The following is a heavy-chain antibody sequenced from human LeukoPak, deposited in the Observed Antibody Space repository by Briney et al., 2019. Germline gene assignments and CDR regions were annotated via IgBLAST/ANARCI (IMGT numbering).Heavy chain of an antibody. D-gene: IGHD1-26*01. V-gene: IGHV3-30*02. J-gene: IGHJ4*02. CDR1: GFTFSTFG. CDR3: AKTPIIKGWVGPFDY. CDR2: IRYDGSNK. Sequence: GGSLRLSCAASGFAASGFTFSTFGMHWVRQAPGKGLEWVAFIRYDGSNKYYADSVKGCFTISRDDSKNTLYLQMNSLRAEDTAAYYCAKTPIIKGWVGPFDYWGQGTLVTVSS.